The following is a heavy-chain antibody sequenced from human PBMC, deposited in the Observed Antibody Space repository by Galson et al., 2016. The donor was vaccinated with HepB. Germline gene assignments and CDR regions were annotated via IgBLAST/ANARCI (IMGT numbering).Heavy chain of an antibody. D-gene: IGHD6-13*01. Sequence: SLRLSCAASGFTFDDYAMHWVRQAPGKGLEWVSLISWDGGSTYYADSVKGRFTISRDNSKNSLYLQMNSLRAKDTALYYCAKDIQRDSSSWYGGIYGRDVWGQGTTVTVSS. CDR2: ISWDGGST. V-gene: IGHV3-43D*03. J-gene: IGHJ6*02. CDR3: AKDIQRDSSSWYGGIYGRDV. CDR1: GFTFDDYA.